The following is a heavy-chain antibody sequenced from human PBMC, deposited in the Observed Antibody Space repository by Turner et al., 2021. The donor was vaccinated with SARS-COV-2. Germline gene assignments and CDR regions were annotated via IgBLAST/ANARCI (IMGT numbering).Heavy chain of an antibody. CDR2: IDTDGSTT. CDR3: GRDLSGRSDY. D-gene: IGHD1-1*01. J-gene: IGHJ4*02. CDR1: GFTFSTYW. Sequence: EVQLVESGGGLVPPGGSLRLSCAVSGFTFSTYWMHWVRQAPGKGLVWVSRIDTDGSTTNYADSVKGRFTISRDNAKNTLYLQMNSLRAEDTAVYYCGRDLSGRSDYWGQGTLVTVSS. V-gene: IGHV3-74*01.